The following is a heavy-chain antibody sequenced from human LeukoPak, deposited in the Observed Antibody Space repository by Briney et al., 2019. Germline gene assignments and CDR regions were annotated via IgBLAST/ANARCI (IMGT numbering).Heavy chain of an antibody. CDR2: MYQSGTT. D-gene: IGHD3-9*01. J-gene: IGHJ5*02. CDR1: GYSIIRGYY. V-gene: IGHV4-38-2*01. CDR3: ARHLLYYDILTGRALNWFDP. Sequence: SETLSLTCDVSGYSIIRGYYWGWVRQPPGKGLEFIGSMYQSGTTYYNPSFKSRVTISVDTSKNQFSLKLSSVTAADTAVYYCARHLLYYDILTGRALNWFDPWGQGTLVTVSS.